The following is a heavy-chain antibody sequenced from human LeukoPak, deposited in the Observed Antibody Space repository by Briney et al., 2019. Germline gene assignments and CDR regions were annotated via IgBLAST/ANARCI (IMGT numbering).Heavy chain of an antibody. D-gene: IGHD3-3*01. Sequence: SETLSLTCTVSGGSISSYYWSWIRQPAGKGLEWIGYIYYSGNTNYNPSLKSRVTISVDSSKNQFSLKLRSVTAADTAVYYCARHYDFWTGYYPYWGQGTLVTVSS. CDR2: IYYSGNT. CDR1: GGSISSYY. V-gene: IGHV4-59*01. CDR3: ARHYDFWTGYYPY. J-gene: IGHJ4*02.